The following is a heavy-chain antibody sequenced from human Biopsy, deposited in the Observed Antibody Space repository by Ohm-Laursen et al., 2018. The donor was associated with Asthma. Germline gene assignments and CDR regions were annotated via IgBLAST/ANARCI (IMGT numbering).Heavy chain of an antibody. CDR3: AKERYYDFWSGYPI. V-gene: IGHV3-30-3*01. Sequence: SLRLSCAASGTHFGSYNMHWARQAPGKGLEWVAVITFDGSTQHYGDSVKGRFTISRDNPKNTLYLQMNSLRAEDTAVYYCAKERYYDFWSGYPIWGQGTMVTVSS. D-gene: IGHD3-3*01. CDR2: ITFDGSTQ. J-gene: IGHJ3*02. CDR1: GTHFGSYN.